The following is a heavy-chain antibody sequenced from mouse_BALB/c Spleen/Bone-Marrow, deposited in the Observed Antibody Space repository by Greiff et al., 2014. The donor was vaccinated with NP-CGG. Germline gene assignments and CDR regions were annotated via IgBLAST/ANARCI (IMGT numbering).Heavy chain of an antibody. J-gene: IGHJ2*01. CDR2: INPYNDDT. D-gene: IGHD1-1*01. CDR1: GYTFTSYI. Sequence: SGPELVKPGASVKMSCKASGYTFTSYIMHWVKQKPGQGLEWIGYINPYNDDTKYNEKFKGKATLTSDKPYSTAYMELSSLTSEDSAVYYCARSYGSPFDYWGQGTTLTVSS. CDR3: ARSYGSPFDY. V-gene: IGHV1-14*01.